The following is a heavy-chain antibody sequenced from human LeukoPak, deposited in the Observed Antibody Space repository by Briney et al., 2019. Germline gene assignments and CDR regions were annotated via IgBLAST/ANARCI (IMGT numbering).Heavy chain of an antibody. J-gene: IGHJ4*02. CDR1: GFTFSSYA. D-gene: IGHD3-22*01. Sequence: GGSLRLSCAASGFTFSSYAMSWVRQAPGKGLEWVSAISGSGGSTYYADSVKGRFTISRDNSKNTLYLQMNSLRAEDTAVYYCAKDTPPFGITMITGYFDYWGQGTLVTVSS. CDR2: ISGSGGST. CDR3: AKDTPPFGITMITGYFDY. V-gene: IGHV3-23*01.